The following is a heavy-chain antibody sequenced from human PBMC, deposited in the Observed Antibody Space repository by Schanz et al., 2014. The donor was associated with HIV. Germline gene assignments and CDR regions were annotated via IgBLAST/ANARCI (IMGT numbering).Heavy chain of an antibody. J-gene: IGHJ6*02. V-gene: IGHV3-23*01. CDR2: ISGSGGST. CDR1: GFTFSSYA. CDR3: AKVPVAHYYYGMDV. Sequence: EVQLLESGGGLVQPGGSLRLSCAASGFTFSSYAMSWVRQAPGKGLEWVSTISGSGGSTYYADSVKGRFTISRDNSKSPMFLQMNSLRAEDKAVYYCAKVPVAHYYYGMDVWGQGTTVTVSS.